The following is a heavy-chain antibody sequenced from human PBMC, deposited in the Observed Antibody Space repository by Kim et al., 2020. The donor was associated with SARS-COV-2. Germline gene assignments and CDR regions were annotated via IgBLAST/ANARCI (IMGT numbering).Heavy chain of an antibody. Sequence: QQFQGRVTMTRDTSISTAYMELSRLRSDDTAVYYCARGITMIVVVTAFDIWGQGTMVTVSS. V-gene: IGHV1-2*02. D-gene: IGHD3-22*01. J-gene: IGHJ3*02. CDR3: ARGITMIVVVTAFDI.